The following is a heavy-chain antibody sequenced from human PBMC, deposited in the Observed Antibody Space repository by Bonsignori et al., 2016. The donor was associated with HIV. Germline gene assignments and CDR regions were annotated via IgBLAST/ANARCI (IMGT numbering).Heavy chain of an antibody. V-gene: IGHV3-23*01. CDR2: ISGSGVVT. Sequence: WIRQPPGKGLEWVSGISGSGVVTYYADSVKGRFTISRDNSKNTLDLQMSSLRVEDTAVYYCAKDRLTFRLRAFDIWGQGTMVTVSS. D-gene: IGHD1-14*01. CDR3: AKDRLTFRLRAFDI. J-gene: IGHJ3*02.